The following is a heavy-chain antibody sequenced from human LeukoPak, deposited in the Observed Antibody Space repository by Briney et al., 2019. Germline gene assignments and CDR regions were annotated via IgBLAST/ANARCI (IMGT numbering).Heavy chain of an antibody. CDR3: ARVGYSSGWRAPDFDY. J-gene: IGHJ4*02. Sequence: GGSLRLSCAASGFTFSSYGMSWVRQAPGKGLEWVSAISGSGGSTYYADSVKGRFTISRDNSKNTLYLQMNSLRAEDTAFYYCARVGYSSGWRAPDFDYWGQGTLVTVSS. V-gene: IGHV3-23*01. CDR1: GFTFSSYG. D-gene: IGHD6-19*01. CDR2: ISGSGGST.